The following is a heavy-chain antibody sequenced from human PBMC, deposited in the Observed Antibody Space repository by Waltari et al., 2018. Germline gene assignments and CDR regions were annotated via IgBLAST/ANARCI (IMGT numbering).Heavy chain of an antibody. CDR1: GFTFSSCA. D-gene: IGHD3-22*01. Sequence: EVQLLESGGGLVQPGGSLRLSCAASGFTFSSCAMSWVHQAPGKGLEWVSAISANGGSTYYADSVKGRFTISRDNSKNTLYLQMNSLRAEDTAVYYCAKSAGYYDRSGKRYFDLWGRGTLVTVSS. CDR3: AKSAGYYDRSGKRYFDL. CDR2: ISANGGST. V-gene: IGHV3-23*01. J-gene: IGHJ2*01.